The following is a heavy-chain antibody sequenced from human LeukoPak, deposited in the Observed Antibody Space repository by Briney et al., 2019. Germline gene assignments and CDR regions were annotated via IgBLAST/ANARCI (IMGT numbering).Heavy chain of an antibody. CDR3: AREKAGVIGYYFDY. V-gene: IGHV4-61*01. CDR2: IYYSGST. CDR1: GGSISSSSYY. J-gene: IGHJ4*02. Sequence: SETLSLTCTVSGGSISSSSYYWGWIRQPPGKGLEWIGYIYYSGSTNYNPSLKSRVTISVDTSKNQFSLKLSSVTAADTAVYYCAREKAGVIGYYFDYWGQGTLVTVSS. D-gene: IGHD3-16*02.